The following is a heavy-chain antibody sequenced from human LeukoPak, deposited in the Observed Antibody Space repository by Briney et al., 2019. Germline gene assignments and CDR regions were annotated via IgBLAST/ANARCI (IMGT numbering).Heavy chain of an antibody. CDR1: GFTFSSYW. D-gene: IGHD6-19*01. Sequence: GGSLRLSCAASGFTFSSYWMSWVRQAPGKGLEWVANIKEDGSEKYYVDSVKGRFTVSRDNAKNSLYLQMNSLRAEDTALYYCAKDRQWLVRVGYFDYWGQGTLVTVSS. J-gene: IGHJ4*02. CDR3: AKDRQWLVRVGYFDY. CDR2: IKEDGSEK. V-gene: IGHV3-7*03.